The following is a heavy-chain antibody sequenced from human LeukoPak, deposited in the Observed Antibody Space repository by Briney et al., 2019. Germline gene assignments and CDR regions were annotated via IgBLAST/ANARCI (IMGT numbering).Heavy chain of an antibody. Sequence: ASVKVSCKASGYTFTSCYMHWVRQPPGQGLEWMGIINPSGGSTSYAQKFQGRVTMTRDTSTSTLYMAMSSLRSEDTAVYYCERVSSSMWFDPWGQGTLVTVSS. D-gene: IGHD6-13*01. V-gene: IGHV1-46*01. CDR3: ERVSSSMWFDP. CDR1: GYTFTSCY. CDR2: INPSGGST. J-gene: IGHJ5*02.